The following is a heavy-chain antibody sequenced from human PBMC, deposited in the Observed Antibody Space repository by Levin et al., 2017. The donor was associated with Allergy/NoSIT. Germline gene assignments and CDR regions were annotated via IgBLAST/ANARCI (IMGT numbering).Heavy chain of an antibody. CDR2: ILTDGITT. D-gene: IGHD3-3*02. Sequence: QSGGSLRLSCAASGFTFSNHWMQWVRQAPGKGLVWVANILTDGITTKYADSVKGRFTISRDNAKSTLYLQMSSLRDEDTAIYYCQTSPRLSQDWGQGTLVTVSS. J-gene: IGHJ4*02. CDR3: QTSPRLSQD. CDR1: GFTFSNHW. V-gene: IGHV3-74*01.